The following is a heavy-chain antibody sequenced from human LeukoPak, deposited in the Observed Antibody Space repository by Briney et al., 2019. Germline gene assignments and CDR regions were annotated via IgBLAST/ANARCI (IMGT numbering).Heavy chain of an antibody. CDR3: TRGAGWLIDY. Sequence: SETLSLTCTVSGGSISSYYWSWIRQPPGKGLEWIGYFHNSGTSTYNPSLKSRVTISAVTSKNQFSLKLNSLTTADTAVYYCTRGAGWLIDYWGQGILVTVSS. V-gene: IGHV4-59*01. D-gene: IGHD3-16*01. CDR2: FHNSGTS. CDR1: GGSISSYY. J-gene: IGHJ4*02.